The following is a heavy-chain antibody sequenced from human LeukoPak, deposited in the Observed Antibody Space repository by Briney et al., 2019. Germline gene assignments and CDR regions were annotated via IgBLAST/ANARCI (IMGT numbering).Heavy chain of an antibody. Sequence: PGGSLRLSCAASGFTFSSYWMSWVRQAPGKGLEWVANIKQDGSEKYYVDSVKGRFTISRDNAKNSLYLQMNSLRAEDTAVYYCAREYDYYDSSGEDYWGQGTLVTVSS. CDR3: AREYDYYDSSGEDY. J-gene: IGHJ4*02. CDR1: GFTFSSYW. V-gene: IGHV3-7*01. D-gene: IGHD3-22*01. CDR2: IKQDGSEK.